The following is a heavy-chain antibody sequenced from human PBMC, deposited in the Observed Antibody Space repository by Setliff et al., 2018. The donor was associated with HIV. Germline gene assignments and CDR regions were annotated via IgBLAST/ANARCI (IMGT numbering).Heavy chain of an antibody. J-gene: IGHJ3*02. CDR1: GYTFSDYY. D-gene: IGHD3-22*01. Sequence: ASVKVSCKASGYTFSDYYIHWVRQAPGQGFEWMGRINPNTGGTKFAQKFQESVTMTRDTSISTAYMELRRLRSDDTAVYYCASQFGAYDSSGYEHDAFNIWGQGTMVTVSS. CDR2: INPNTGGT. CDR3: ASQFGAYDSSGYEHDAFNI. V-gene: IGHV1-2*06.